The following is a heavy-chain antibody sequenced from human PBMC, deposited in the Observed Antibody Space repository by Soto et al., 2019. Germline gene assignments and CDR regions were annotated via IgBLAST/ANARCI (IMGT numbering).Heavy chain of an antibody. D-gene: IGHD3-9*01. CDR2: IWVDGSNK. J-gene: IGHJ6*02. CDR1: GFTFSNYG. Sequence: QVQVVESGGGVVQSGRSLRLSCAASGFTFSNYGMHWVRQAPGKGLEWVAVIWVDGSNKYYADSVKGRFTISRDNSNNPLYLEMNSLRAGDTAVYYCARQHRDILTGLRWNGMDVWGQGTTVTVSS. CDR3: ARQHRDILTGLRWNGMDV. V-gene: IGHV3-33*01.